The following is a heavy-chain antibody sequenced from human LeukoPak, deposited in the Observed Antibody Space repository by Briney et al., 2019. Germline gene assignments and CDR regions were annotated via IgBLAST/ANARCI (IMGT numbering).Heavy chain of an antibody. D-gene: IGHD3-10*01. CDR1: GVSISSSSYY. Sequence: SETLSLTCTVSGVSISSSSYYWGWIRQPPGKGLEWIGSIYYSGSIYYNPSLKSRFTISVDTSKNQFSLKLSSVTAADTAVYYCARDTLPGDHTLPKYYFDYWGQGTLVTVSS. CDR2: IYYSGSI. CDR3: ARDTLPGDHTLPKYYFDY. V-gene: IGHV4-39*07. J-gene: IGHJ4*02.